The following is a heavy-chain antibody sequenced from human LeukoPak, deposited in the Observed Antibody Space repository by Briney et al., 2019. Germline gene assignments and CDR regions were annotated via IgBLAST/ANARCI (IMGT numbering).Heavy chain of an antibody. CDR2: LGRTGEYK. CDR3: VKDRPCDTCMPMDA. D-gene: IGHD2-8*01. Sequence: GGSLRLSCAASGFTFSGYSMRRGRQAPGKGLEWVAGLGRTGEYKYYADSVKGRFTISRDNSKNTVSLQMNSLRAEDSAIYYCVKDRPCDTCMPMDAWGQGTTVTVSS. J-gene: IGHJ6*02. V-gene: IGHV3-23*01. CDR1: GFTFSGYS.